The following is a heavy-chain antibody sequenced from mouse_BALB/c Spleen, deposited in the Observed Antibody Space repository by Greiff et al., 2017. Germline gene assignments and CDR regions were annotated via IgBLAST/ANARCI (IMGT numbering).Heavy chain of an antibody. V-gene: IGHV3-8*02. J-gene: IGHJ4*01. CDR1: GDSITSGY. CDR2: ISYSGST. D-gene: IGHD1-2*01. CDR3: SNGCYGMGY. Sequence: EVQLVESGPSLVKPSQTLSLTCSVTGDSITSGYWNWFRQFPGNKLEYMGYISYSGSTYYNPSLNSRISITRDTSTNQYYLQLNSVTTADTATYYCSNGCYGMGYWGQRTSGTVSS.